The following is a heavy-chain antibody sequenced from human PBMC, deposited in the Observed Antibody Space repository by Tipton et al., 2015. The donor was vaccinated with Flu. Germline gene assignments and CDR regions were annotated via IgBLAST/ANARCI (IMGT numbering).Heavy chain of an antibody. CDR2: IRYDGNNK. Sequence: GSLRLSCVASGFTFISYDMHWVRQAPGKGLEWVASIRYDGNNKYYADSVKGRFTISRDNSKDTVYLQMSSLRGEDTATYYCAKDGDYSGYDLSYWGQGTLVTVSS. D-gene: IGHD5-12*01. V-gene: IGHV3-30*02. CDR3: AKDGDYSGYDLSY. J-gene: IGHJ4*02. CDR1: GFTFISYD.